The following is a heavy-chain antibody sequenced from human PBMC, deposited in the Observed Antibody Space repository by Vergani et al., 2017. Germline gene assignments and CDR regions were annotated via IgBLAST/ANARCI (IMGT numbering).Heavy chain of an antibody. CDR2: VISSSRRQ. CDR1: GFNFSSYT. D-gene: IGHD6-6*01. J-gene: IGHJ3*02. V-gene: IGHV3-48*01. CDR3: TRENSRSSGRGLDI. Sequence: EVQLVESGGGLFQPGGSLRLSCAASGFNFSSYTMTWVRQAPGKGLEWISYVISSSRRQSYADSVKGRFTVSRDTAKNSLFLEMNSLRAEYTAVYYCTRENSRSSGRGLDIWGQGTMVTVSS.